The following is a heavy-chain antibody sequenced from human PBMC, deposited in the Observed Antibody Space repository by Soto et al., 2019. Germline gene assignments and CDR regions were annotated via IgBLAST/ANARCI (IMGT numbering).Heavy chain of an antibody. CDR1: GGTFSSYA. D-gene: IGHD4-17*01. J-gene: IGHJ6*02. CDR2: IIPIFGTA. Sequence: SVKVSCKASGGTFSSYAISWVRQAPGQGLEWMGGIIPIFGTANYAQKFQGRVTITADESTSTAYMELSSLRSEDTAVYYCARTTTVTTGNYYYYYGMDVWGQGTTVTVSS. CDR3: ARTTTVTTGNYYYYYGMDV. V-gene: IGHV1-69*13.